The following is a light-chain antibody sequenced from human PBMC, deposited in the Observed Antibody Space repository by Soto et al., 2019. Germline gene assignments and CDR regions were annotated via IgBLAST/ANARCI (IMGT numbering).Light chain of an antibody. CDR2: DVS. J-gene: IGKJ1*01. CDR1: QSVSDNQ. V-gene: IGKV3-20*01. Sequence: IVLTQSPGTLSLSPGERATLSCRSSQSVSDNQLAWYQQKPGQAPRLLIYDVSIRATTNPDRYSGSGSGTDFPLTINTLEPEDFAMYYCQQYTQSLWTFGPGTKVESK. CDR3: QQYTQSLWT.